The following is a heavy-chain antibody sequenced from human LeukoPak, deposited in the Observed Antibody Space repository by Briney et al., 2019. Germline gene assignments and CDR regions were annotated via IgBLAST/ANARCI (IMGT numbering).Heavy chain of an antibody. CDR1: GFTFTSSA. CDR3: ARGGGDYFPYHAFDI. V-gene: IGHV1-58*02. CDR2: IVVGSGNT. J-gene: IGHJ3*02. Sequence: ASVKVSCKASGFTFTSSAMQWVRQARGQRFEWIGWIVVGSGNTNYAQKFQERVTITRDMSTSTAYMELSSLRSEDTAVYYCARGGGDYFPYHAFDIWGQGTMVTVSS. D-gene: IGHD4-17*01.